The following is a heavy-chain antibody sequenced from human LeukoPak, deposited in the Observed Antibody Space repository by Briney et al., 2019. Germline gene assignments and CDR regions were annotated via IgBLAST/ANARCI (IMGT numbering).Heavy chain of an antibody. Sequence: SETLSLTCTVSGGSISSSFYWVWIRQPPGKGLDWIGSISYSGSTNYNPSLTSRVTISVDTSKNQFSLKLISVTATDTAVYFCARTLYTSTWTAAGYWGQGTLVTVSS. D-gene: IGHD6-13*01. CDR3: ARTLYTSTWTAAGY. J-gene: IGHJ4*02. CDR1: GGSISSSFY. V-gene: IGHV4-39*01. CDR2: ISYSGST.